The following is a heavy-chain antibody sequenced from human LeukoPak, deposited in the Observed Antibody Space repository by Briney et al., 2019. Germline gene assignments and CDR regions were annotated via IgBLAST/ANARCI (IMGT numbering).Heavy chain of an antibody. CDR1: GYTFTGYY. V-gene: IGHV1-8*02. CDR2: MNPNSGNT. D-gene: IGHD5-12*01. J-gene: IGHJ5*02. CDR3: ARVGYSGYDFLAGWFDP. Sequence: ASVKVSCKASGYTFTGYYMHWVRQAPGQGLEWMGWMNPNSGNTGYAQKFQGRVTMTRNTSISTAYMELSSLRSEDTAVYYCARVGYSGYDFLAGWFDPWGQGTLVTVSS.